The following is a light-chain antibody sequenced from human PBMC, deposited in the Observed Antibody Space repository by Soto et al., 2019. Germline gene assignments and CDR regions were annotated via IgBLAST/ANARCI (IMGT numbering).Light chain of an antibody. CDR2: DAS. CDR1: QSVSSY. CDR3: QQRSNWPPA. J-gene: IGKJ2*01. V-gene: IGKV3-11*01. Sequence: EIVLTQSPATLSLSPGERATLSCRASQSVSSYLAWYQQKPGQAPRLLIYDASNRATGIQARFSGSGSGTDFTLTISSLEPEDFAVYYSQQRSNWPPAFGQGTKLEIK.